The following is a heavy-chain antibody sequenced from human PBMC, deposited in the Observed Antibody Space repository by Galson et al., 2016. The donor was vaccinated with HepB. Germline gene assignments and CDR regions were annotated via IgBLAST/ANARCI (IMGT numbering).Heavy chain of an antibody. V-gene: IGHV3-53*01. D-gene: IGHD3-10*01. CDR2: IYSGGDT. Sequence: SLRLSCAASGFTVSNNYMTWVRQAPTKGLEWVPLIYSGGDTAYADAMKGRFSISRDSTKNTVYLHMNSLRAEDTAVYYCATVNYHSGSFSWGQGTLVTVSS. J-gene: IGHJ5*02. CDR3: ATVNYHSGSFS. CDR1: GFTVSNNY.